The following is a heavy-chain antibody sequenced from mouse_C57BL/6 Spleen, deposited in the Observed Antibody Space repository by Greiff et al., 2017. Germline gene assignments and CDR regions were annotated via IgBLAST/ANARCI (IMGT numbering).Heavy chain of an antibody. J-gene: IGHJ2*01. D-gene: IGHD1-1*01. CDR1: GFNIKNTY. V-gene: IGHV14-3*01. Sequence: VQLQQSVAELVRPGASVKLSCTASGFNIKNTYMHWVKQRPEQGLEWIGRIDPANGNTNYAPKFPGKATITADTSSNPAYLQLSSLTSEDTAIYYCAITTVVASNYFGDWGQGATLTVSS. CDR3: AITTVVASNYFGD. CDR2: IDPANGNT.